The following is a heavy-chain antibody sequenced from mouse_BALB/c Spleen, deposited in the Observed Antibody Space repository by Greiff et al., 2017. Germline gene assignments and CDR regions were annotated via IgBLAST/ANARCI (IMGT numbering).Heavy chain of an antibody. V-gene: IGHV5-6-5*01. Sequence: EVKLVESGGGLVKPGGSLKLSCAASGFTFSSYAMSWVRQTPEKRLEWVASISSGGSTYYPDSVKGRFTISRDNARNILYLQMSSLRSEDTAMYYCARGGNRGFDYWGQGTTLTVSS. CDR2: ISSGGST. D-gene: IGHD2-1*01. J-gene: IGHJ2*01. CDR3: ARGGNRGFDY. CDR1: GFTFSSYA.